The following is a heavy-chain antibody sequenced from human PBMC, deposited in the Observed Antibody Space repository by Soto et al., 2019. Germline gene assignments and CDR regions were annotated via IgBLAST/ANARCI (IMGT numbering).Heavy chain of an antibody. V-gene: IGHV3-23*01. CDR1: GFTFSSYA. CDR3: AKPQLLSSSSEVSDY. J-gene: IGHJ4*02. Sequence: LRLSCAASGFTFSSYAMSWVRQAPGKGLEWVSAISGSGGSTYYADSVKGRFTISRDNSKNTLYLQMNSLRAEDTAVYYCAKPQLLSSSSEVSDYWGQGTLVTVSS. CDR2: ISGSGGST. D-gene: IGHD6-6*01.